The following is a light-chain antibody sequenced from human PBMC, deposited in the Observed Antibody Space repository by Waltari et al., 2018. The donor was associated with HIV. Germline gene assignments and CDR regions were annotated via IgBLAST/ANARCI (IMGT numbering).Light chain of an antibody. J-gene: IGKJ1*01. CDR1: QSVTRNY. CDR3: QQEASSPT. Sequence: DIVLTQSPATLSLSPGERATLSCGASQSVTRNYLAWYQQKRGLAPSLLIYDAASRATGIPDRFSGSGAGTDFTRTMNKLEPEDFAVYYCQQEASSPTFGQGTKVEIK. V-gene: IGKV3D-20*01. CDR2: DAA.